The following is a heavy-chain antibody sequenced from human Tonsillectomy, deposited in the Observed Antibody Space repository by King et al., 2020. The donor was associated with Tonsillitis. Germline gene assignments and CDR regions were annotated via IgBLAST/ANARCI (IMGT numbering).Heavy chain of an antibody. V-gene: IGHV3-23*04. J-gene: IGHJ4*02. CDR2: FSGSGGST. Sequence: VQLVESGGGLVQPGGSLRLSCAASGFTFSSYAMSWVRQAPGKDLEWVSGFSGSGGSTYYADSVKGRFTISRDNSKNTLYLQLNSLRAEDTAVYYCARDRLVVVPAAFDYWGQGTLVTVSS. CDR3: ARDRLVVVPAAFDY. CDR1: GFTFSSYA. D-gene: IGHD2-2*01.